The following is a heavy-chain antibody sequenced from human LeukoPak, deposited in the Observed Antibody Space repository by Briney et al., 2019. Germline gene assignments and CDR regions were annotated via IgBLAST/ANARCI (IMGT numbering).Heavy chain of an antibody. D-gene: IGHD1-26*01. V-gene: IGHV4-59*01. J-gene: IGHJ4*02. CDR3: ARDRADGSYYFDH. Sequence: PSETLSLTCTVSGGSISSYYWSWIRQPPGKGLEWIGYIYYSGSINYNPSLKSRVTISVDTSKNQFSLKLSSVTAADTAVYYCARDRADGSYYFDHWGQGTLVTVSS. CDR2: IYYSGSI. CDR1: GGSISSYY.